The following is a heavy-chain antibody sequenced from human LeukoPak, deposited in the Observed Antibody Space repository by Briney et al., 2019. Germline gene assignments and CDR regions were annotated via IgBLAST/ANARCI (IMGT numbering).Heavy chain of an antibody. J-gene: IGHJ4*02. CDR2: ISYDGSNK. V-gene: IGHV3-30*04. Sequence: GGSLRLSCAASGFTFSSYAMHWVRQAPGKGLEWVAVISYDGSNKYYADSVKGRLTISRDNSKNTLYLQMNSLRAEDTAVYYCARDRGLTYYDSSGYPDYWGQGTLVTVSS. CDR3: ARDRGLTYYDSSGYPDY. CDR1: GFTFSSYA. D-gene: IGHD3-22*01.